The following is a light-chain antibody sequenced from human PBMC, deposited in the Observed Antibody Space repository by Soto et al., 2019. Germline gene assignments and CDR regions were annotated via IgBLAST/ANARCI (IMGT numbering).Light chain of an antibody. CDR1: RDNVGAFNF. CDR3: SSYVSGNTVV. J-gene: IGLJ3*02. Sequence: QSDLTQPASVSGSPGQSITISCTGTRDNVGAFNFVSWYQQHAGKAPKLIIFEVSNRPSGVSNRFSGSKSGDTASLTISGLQAEDEADYYCSSYVSGNTVVFGGGTKLTVL. CDR2: EVS. V-gene: IGLV2-14*01.